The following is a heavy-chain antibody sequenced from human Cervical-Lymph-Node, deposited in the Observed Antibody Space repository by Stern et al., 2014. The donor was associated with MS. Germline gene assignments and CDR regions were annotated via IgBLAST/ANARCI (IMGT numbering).Heavy chain of an antibody. CDR3: AKVINLRGTYYFDY. D-gene: IGHD2-15*01. Sequence: EVQLVESGGGLVQPGRSLRLSCAASGFTFDDYAMHWVRQAPGKGLEWVSGISWNSGNIGYADSVKGRFTISRDNAKNSLYLQMNSLRAEDTALYYCAKVINLRGTYYFDYWGQGTLVTVSS. V-gene: IGHV3-9*01. J-gene: IGHJ4*02. CDR2: ISWNSGNI. CDR1: GFTFDDYA.